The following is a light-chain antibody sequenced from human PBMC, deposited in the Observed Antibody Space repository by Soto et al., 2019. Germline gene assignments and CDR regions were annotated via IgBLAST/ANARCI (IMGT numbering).Light chain of an antibody. CDR3: QSYDSSLVVV. CDR2: ANS. J-gene: IGLJ2*01. CDR1: SSNIGTGYD. V-gene: IGLV1-40*01. Sequence: QSVLTQPPSVSGAPGQRVTISCTGSSSNIGTGYDVHWYQQLPGTAPKLLIDANSNRPSGVPDRFSGSKSGTSASRAIAGLQAEDEADYYCQSYDSSLVVVFGGGTKLPVL.